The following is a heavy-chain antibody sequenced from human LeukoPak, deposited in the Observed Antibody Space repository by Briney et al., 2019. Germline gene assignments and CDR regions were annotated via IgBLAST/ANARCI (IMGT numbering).Heavy chain of an antibody. J-gene: IGHJ4*02. Sequence: GGSLRLSCAASGFTFRTYEMNWVRQAPGKGLEWLSYISSSGSTIYQADAVKGRFTISRDNAKNSLYLQMNSLRAEDTALYYCAKDGYSGYDYYFDYWGQGTLVTVSS. CDR3: AKDGYSGYDYYFDY. D-gene: IGHD5-12*01. CDR1: GFTFRTYE. CDR2: ISSSGSTI. V-gene: IGHV3-48*03.